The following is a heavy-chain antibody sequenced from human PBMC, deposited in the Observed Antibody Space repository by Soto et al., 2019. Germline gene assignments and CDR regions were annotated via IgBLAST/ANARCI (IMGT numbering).Heavy chain of an antibody. V-gene: IGHV4-59*01. J-gene: IGHJ3*02. CDR3: ARGNDWKSSTFDI. D-gene: IGHD2-21*01. CDR1: GGSLTDTN. CDR2: VYYSGAT. Sequence: QVQLQESGPGLVKPSETLSLTCTVAGGSLTDTNWTGFPQSPGRGLQWIGYVYYSGATSYNPSLTSRVTMTVDTSKNQFSLKLRSVTAADTAVYFCARGNDWKSSTFDIWGQGTMVSVSS.